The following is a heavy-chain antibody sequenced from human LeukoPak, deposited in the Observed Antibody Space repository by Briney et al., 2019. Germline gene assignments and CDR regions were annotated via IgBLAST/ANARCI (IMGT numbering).Heavy chain of an antibody. J-gene: IGHJ5*02. V-gene: IGHV3-53*01. CDR1: GFTVNSNY. Sequence: QPGGSLRLSCAASGFTVNSNYMSWIRQAPGKGLKWVSAIYSGGRTYYADSVKGRFTISRDNSKNTLYLQMNSLRAEDTAVYYCARVYYYGSWFDPWGQGTLVTVSS. CDR2: IYSGGRT. CDR3: ARVYYYGSWFDP. D-gene: IGHD3-10*01.